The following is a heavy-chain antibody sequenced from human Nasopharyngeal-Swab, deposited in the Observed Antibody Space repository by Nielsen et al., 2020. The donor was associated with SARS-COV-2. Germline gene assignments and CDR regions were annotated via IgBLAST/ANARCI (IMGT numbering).Heavy chain of an antibody. CDR2: INAYNGNT. D-gene: IGHD6-13*01. CDR1: GYTFTSYG. J-gene: IGHJ6*02. V-gene: IGHV1-18*01. Sequence: ASVKVSCKASGYTFTSYGISWVRQAPGQGLEWMGWINAYNGNTNYAQKLQGRVNMTTETSTSTAYMELRSLRSDDTAVYYCARESGSSWPEQQYYYYYGMDVWGQGTTVTVSS. CDR3: ARESGSSWPEQQYYYYYGMDV.